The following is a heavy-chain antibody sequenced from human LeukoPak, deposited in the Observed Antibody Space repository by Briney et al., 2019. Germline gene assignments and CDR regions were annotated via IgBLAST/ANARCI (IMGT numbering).Heavy chain of an antibody. D-gene: IGHD2-21*01. V-gene: IGHV3-30-3*01. Sequence: GGSLRLSCAASGFTFSSYAMHWVRQAPGKGLEWVAVISYDGSNKYYADSVKGRFTISRDNSKDTLYLQMNSLRAEDTAVYYCARAPSYSISNWFDPWGQGTLVTVSS. CDR2: ISYDGSNK. CDR1: GFTFSSYA. J-gene: IGHJ5*02. CDR3: ARAPSYSISNWFDP.